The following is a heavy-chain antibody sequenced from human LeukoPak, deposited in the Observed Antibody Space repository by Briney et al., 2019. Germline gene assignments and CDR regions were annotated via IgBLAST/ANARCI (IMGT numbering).Heavy chain of an antibody. J-gene: IGHJ4*02. Sequence: GGSLRLSCAASGFTFSDYYMSWIRQAPGKGLEWVPYISSSGSTIYYADSVKGRFTISRDNAKNSLYLQMNSLRAEDTAVYYCARAPRYCSGGSCYDYWGQGTLVTVSS. CDR2: ISSSGSTI. CDR3: ARAPRYCSGGSCYDY. CDR1: GFTFSDYY. V-gene: IGHV3-11*01. D-gene: IGHD2-15*01.